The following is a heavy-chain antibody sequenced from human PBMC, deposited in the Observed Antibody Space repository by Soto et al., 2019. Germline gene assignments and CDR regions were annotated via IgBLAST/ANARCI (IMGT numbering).Heavy chain of an antibody. V-gene: IGHV3-23*01. CDR2: ISGGGGSP. D-gene: IGHD2-15*01. Sequence: VQLLESGGGLVQPGGSLRLSCAASGFSLKSYVMGWVRQAPGKGLEWVSDISGGGGSPYYADSVKGRFTISRDNSKNTLYLQMNSLRADDTAVYYCAKEYCSGGSCYPLDWGQGTLATVSS. CDR3: AKEYCSGGSCYPLD. J-gene: IGHJ4*02. CDR1: GFSLKSYV.